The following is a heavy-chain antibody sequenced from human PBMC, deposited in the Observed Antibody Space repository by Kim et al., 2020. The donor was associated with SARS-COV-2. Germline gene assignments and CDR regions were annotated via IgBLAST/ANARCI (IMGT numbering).Heavy chain of an antibody. Sequence: LKSRVTISVDTSKNQFSLKLSSVTAADTAVYYCARAPNVVVIAIGAFDIWGQGTMVTVSS. J-gene: IGHJ3*02. V-gene: IGHV4-31*02. D-gene: IGHD2-21*01. CDR3: ARAPNVVVIAIGAFDI.